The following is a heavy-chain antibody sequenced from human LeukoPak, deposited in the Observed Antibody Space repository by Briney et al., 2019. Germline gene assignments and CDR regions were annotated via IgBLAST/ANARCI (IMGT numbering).Heavy chain of an antibody. CDR1: GGSISSGSYY. Sequence: SETLSLTCTVSGGSISSGSYYWSWIRQPAGKGLEWIGRIYTSGSTNYNPSLKSRVTISVDTSKNQFSLKLSSVTAADTAVYYCARDALYNWNDRDAFDIWGQGTMVTVSS. J-gene: IGHJ3*02. CDR2: IYTSGST. D-gene: IGHD1-1*01. CDR3: ARDALYNWNDRDAFDI. V-gene: IGHV4-61*02.